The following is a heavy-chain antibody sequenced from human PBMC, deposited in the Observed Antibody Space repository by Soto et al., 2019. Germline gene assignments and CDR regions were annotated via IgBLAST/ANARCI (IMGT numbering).Heavy chain of an antibody. V-gene: IGHV2-5*01. CDR3: AHMGPQAYCSSTSCPRVVGDD. CDR1: GFSLSTSGVG. Sequence: SGPTLVNPTQTLTLTCTFSGFSLSTSGVGVGWIRQPPGKALEWLALIYWNDDKRYSPSLKSRLTITKDTSKNQVVLTMTNMDPVDTATYYCAHMGPQAYCSSTSCPRVVGDDWGQGTLVTVSS. J-gene: IGHJ4*02. D-gene: IGHD2-2*01. CDR2: IYWNDDK.